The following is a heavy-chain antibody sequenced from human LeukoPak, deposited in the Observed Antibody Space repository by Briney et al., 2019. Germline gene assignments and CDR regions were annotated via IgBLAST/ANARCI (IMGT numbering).Heavy chain of an antibody. Sequence: SETLSLTCAVYGGSFSGYYWSWIRQPPGKGLEWIGEINHSGSTNYNPSLKSRVTISVDTSKNQFSLKLSPVTAADTAVYYCASAIVVVPAALGYWGQGTLVTVSS. CDR2: INHSGST. J-gene: IGHJ4*02. CDR1: GGSFSGYY. CDR3: ASAIVVVPAALGY. V-gene: IGHV4-34*01. D-gene: IGHD2-2*01.